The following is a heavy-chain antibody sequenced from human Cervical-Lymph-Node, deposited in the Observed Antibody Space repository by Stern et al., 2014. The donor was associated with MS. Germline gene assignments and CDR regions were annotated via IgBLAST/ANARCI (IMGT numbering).Heavy chain of an antibody. CDR2: INPSGGDT. Sequence: VQLGESGAEVKKPGASVQLSCKASGYTLTTYHMHWVRQAPGQGLEWMGVINPSGGDTTYAQRFQGRVTMTRDKSTNTIYMELSSLRSEDSAMYYCARALSSGLWYFDCWGQGTLVTVSS. V-gene: IGHV1-46*01. CDR1: GYTLTTYH. J-gene: IGHJ4*02. CDR3: ARALSSGLWYFDC. D-gene: IGHD6-19*01.